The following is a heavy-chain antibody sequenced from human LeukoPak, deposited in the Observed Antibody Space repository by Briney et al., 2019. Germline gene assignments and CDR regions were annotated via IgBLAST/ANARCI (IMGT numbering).Heavy chain of an antibody. CDR3: ARGVTAGIDF. D-gene: IGHD3-10*01. Sequence: AAVQVSCKASGYTLPPYVIHWLRPATAQDLAWMGWISPNGGNTDYAQNFQGRVTMTRDTSKNTAYMELSSLTSEDTAVYFCARGVTAGIDFWGQGTLVTVSS. CDR2: ISPNGGNT. J-gene: IGHJ4*02. CDR1: GYTLPPYV. V-gene: IGHV1-8*01.